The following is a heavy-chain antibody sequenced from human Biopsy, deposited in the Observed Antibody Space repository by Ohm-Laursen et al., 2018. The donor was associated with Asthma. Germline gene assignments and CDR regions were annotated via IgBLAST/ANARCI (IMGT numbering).Heavy chain of an antibody. CDR3: ARTYYDFLTGQVIDAFAI. CDR2: INAGNGNT. D-gene: IGHD3-9*01. CDR1: GYTFISYA. J-gene: IGHJ3*02. Sequence: ASVKVSCKVSGYTFISYAIHWVRQAPGQRLEWMGWINAGNGNTKYSQKFQGRVTITRDTSASTAYMELSSLRSEDPAVYYCARTYYDFLTGQVIDAFAIWGQGTMVTVSS. V-gene: IGHV1-3*01.